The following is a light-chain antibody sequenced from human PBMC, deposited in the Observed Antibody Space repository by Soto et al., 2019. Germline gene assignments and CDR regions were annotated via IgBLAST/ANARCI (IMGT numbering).Light chain of an antibody. V-gene: IGLV2-14*01. CDR2: EVS. CDR3: ISYTSSSTRA. Sequence: QSVLTQPASVSGSLGQSITISCTGTSSDVGGYNYVSWYQQHPGKAPKLMIYEVSNRPSGVSNRFSGSKSGNTASLTISGLQAEDEADYYCISYTSSSTRAFGGGTKVTVL. CDR1: SSDVGGYNY. J-gene: IGLJ3*02.